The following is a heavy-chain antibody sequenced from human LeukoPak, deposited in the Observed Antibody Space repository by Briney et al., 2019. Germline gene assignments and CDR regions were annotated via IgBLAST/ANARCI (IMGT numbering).Heavy chain of an antibody. CDR3: AKDPSVAGTIAFDI. V-gene: IGHV3-9*01. J-gene: IGHJ3*02. D-gene: IGHD6-19*01. CDR1: GFTFDDYA. Sequence: PGRSLRLSCAASGFTFDDYAMHWIRQAPGKGLEWVSGISWNSGSIGYADSVKGRFTISRDNAKNSLYLQMNSLRAEDTASYYCAKDPSVAGTIAFDIWGQGTMVTVSS. CDR2: ISWNSGSI.